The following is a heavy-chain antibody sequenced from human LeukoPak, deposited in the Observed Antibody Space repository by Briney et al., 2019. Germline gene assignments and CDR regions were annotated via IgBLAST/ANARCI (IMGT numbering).Heavy chain of an antibody. CDR1: GFAVSNNY. V-gene: IGHV3-53*01. CDR3: ARVPYYDILTGDLNDAFDI. J-gene: IGHJ3*02. Sequence: GGSLRLSCKASGFAVSNNYMSWVRQAPGKGLEWVSVFFDGGTTYYVDSVKGRFTISRDNSKTTLFLQMNSLRAEDTAVYYCARVPYYDILTGDLNDAFDIWGQGTMVTVSS. CDR2: FFDGGTT. D-gene: IGHD3-9*01.